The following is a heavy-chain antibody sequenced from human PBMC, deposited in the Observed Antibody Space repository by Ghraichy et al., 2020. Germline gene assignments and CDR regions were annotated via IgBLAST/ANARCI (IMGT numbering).Heavy chain of an antibody. CDR3: ARGLLRNYYGSGSYYKPSATPYYMDV. Sequence: SETLSLTCAVYGGSFSGYYWSWIRQPPGKGLEWIGEINHSGSTNYNPSLKSRVTISVDTSKNQFSLKLSSVTAADTAVYYFARGLLRNYYGSGSYYKPSATPYYMDVWGKGTTVTVSS. CDR1: GGSFSGYY. D-gene: IGHD3-10*01. V-gene: IGHV4-34*01. CDR2: INHSGST. J-gene: IGHJ6*03.